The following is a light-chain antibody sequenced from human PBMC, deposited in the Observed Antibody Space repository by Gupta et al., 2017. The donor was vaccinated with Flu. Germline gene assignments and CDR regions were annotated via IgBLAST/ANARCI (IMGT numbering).Light chain of an antibody. Sequence: QSALTQPRSVSGSPGQSVTISCTGTSSDVGGSNYVSWYQQHPGRAPRLMIYDVTKRPSGVPGRVSGSKSGNTASLTISGLQAEEEADYYCCSSAGTNTNGILFGGGTKLTVL. J-gene: IGLJ2*01. CDR3: CSSAGTNTNGIL. CDR2: DVT. CDR1: SSDVGGSNY. V-gene: IGLV2-11*01.